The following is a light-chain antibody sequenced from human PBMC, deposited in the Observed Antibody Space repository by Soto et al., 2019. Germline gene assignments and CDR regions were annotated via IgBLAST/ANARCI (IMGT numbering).Light chain of an antibody. J-gene: IGKJ1*01. CDR3: QQRSNWWT. CDR2: DAS. V-gene: IGKV3-11*01. CDR1: QSVSTY. Sequence: EIVLTQSPGTLSLSPGERATLPCRASQSVSTYLAWYQQKPGQAPRLLIYDASNRATGIPARFRGSGSGTDFTLTISSLEPEDFAVYYCQQRSNWWTFGQGTKVDI.